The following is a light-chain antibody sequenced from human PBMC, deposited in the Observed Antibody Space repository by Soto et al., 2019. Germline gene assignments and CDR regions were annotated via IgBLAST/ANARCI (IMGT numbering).Light chain of an antibody. CDR1: QSVTANY. J-gene: IGKJ4*01. Sequence: VLTQSPGTLSLSPGDRATLSCRASQSVTANYLAWYQQKPGQDPRLLIYGASSRATGIPDRFSGSGSGTDFTLTITRLEPEDFAVYFCQQYGSSPITFGGGTKVEIK. V-gene: IGKV3-20*01. CDR3: QQYGSSPIT. CDR2: GAS.